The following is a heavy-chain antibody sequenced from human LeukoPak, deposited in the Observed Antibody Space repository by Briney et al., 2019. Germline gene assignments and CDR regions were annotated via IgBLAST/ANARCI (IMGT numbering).Heavy chain of an antibody. J-gene: IGHJ4*02. Sequence: PGGSLRLSCAASGFTFSSYAMSWVRQAPGKGLEWVSAISGSGGSTYYADSVKGRFTISRDNSKNTLYLQMNSLRAEDTAVYYCSKDSYYYDSSGYFDYWGQGTLVNVSS. V-gene: IGHV3-23*01. CDR1: GFTFSSYA. CDR2: ISGSGGST. D-gene: IGHD3-22*01. CDR3: SKDSYYYDSSGYFDY.